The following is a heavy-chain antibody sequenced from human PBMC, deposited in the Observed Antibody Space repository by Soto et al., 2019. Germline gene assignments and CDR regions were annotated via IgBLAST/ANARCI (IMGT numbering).Heavy chain of an antibody. CDR3: AKDPPNSITIFGVVKDGMDV. CDR2: ISGSGGST. J-gene: IGHJ6*02. V-gene: IGHV3-23*01. CDR1: WFTFSSYA. Sequence: GGSLRLSCAASWFTFSSYAMSWVRQAPGKGLEWFSAISGSGGSTYYADSVKGRFTISRDNSKNTLYLQMNSLRAEDTAVYYCAKDPPNSITIFGVVKDGMDVWGQGTTVTVSS. D-gene: IGHD3-3*01.